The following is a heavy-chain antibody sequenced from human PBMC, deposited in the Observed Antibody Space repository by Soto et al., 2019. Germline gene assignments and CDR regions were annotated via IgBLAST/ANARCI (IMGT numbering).Heavy chain of an antibody. D-gene: IGHD2-15*01. CDR3: ARERVGYCSGGSCSKPTTIT. CDR2: IIPIFGTA. CDR1: GGTFSSYA. J-gene: IGHJ5*02. Sequence: QVQLVQSGAEVKKPGSSVKVSCKASGGTFSSYAISWVRQAPGQGLAWMGGIIPIFGTANYAQKFQGRVTNTADETTSTAYMELRSMRSEETAVYYCARERVGYCSGGSCSKPTTITWGQGNLVTVSS. V-gene: IGHV1-69*01.